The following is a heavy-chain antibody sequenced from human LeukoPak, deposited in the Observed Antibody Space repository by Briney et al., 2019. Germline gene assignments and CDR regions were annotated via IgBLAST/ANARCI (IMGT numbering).Heavy chain of an antibody. CDR3: ARPPFKGSSSYLSGWFDP. CDR1: GYTFTGYY. D-gene: IGHD6-13*01. CDR2: INPNSGGT. Sequence: ASVKVSCKASGYTFTGYYIRWVRQAPGQGLEWMGWINPNSGGTNYAQKFQGRVTMTTDTSTSTAYMELRRLRSDDTAVYYCARPPFKGSSSYLSGWFDPWGQGTLVSVSS. V-gene: IGHV1-2*02. J-gene: IGHJ5*02.